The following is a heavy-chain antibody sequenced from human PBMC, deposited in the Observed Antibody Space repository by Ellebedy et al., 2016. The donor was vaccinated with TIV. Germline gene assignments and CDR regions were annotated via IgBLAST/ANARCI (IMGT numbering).Heavy chain of an antibody. Sequence: GESLKISCAASGFTFSSYAMSWVRQAPGKGLAWVSTIPTSGGGTYYADSVKGRFTISRDNSNNTLYLQMNSLRAEDTAAYYCAKDVASATYLFDYWGQGTLVTVSS. CDR1: GFTFSSYA. D-gene: IGHD6-19*01. CDR2: IPTSGGGT. J-gene: IGHJ4*02. V-gene: IGHV3-23*01. CDR3: AKDVASATYLFDY.